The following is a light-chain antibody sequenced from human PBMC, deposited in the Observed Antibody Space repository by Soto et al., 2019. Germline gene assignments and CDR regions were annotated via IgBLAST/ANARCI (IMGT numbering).Light chain of an antibody. CDR3: QQYGSSPRIT. V-gene: IGKV3-20*01. J-gene: IGKJ5*01. CDR1: QSVGSNY. CDR2: GAP. Sequence: EIVLTQSPATLSLSPGERATLSCRASQSVGSNYLAWYQQKPGQAPSLLIYGAPSRATGIPDRFSGSGSGTDFTLTISRLEPEDFALYYCQQYGSSPRITFGQGTRLEIK.